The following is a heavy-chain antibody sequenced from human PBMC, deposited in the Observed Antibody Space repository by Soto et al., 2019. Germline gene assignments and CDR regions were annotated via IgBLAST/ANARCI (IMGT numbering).Heavy chain of an antibody. J-gene: IGHJ6*02. V-gene: IGHV4-4*07. CDR2: IYTSGST. CDR3: ARDGVRGPADTRWGYYYGMDV. CDR1: GGSISSYY. Sequence: PSETLSLTCTVSGGSISSYYWSWIRQPAGKGLEWIGRIYTSGSTNYNPSLESRVTMSVDTSKNQFSLKLSSVTAADTAVYYCARDGVRGPADTRWGYYYGMDVWGQGTTVTVSS. D-gene: IGHD2-2*01.